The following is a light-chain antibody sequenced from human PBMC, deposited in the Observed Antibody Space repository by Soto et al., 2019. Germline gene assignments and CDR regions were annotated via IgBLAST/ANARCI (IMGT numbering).Light chain of an antibody. Sequence: ELVLTQSPANLSVSPRERATLACKASQSVSGKLAWYQQKPGQAPRLLIYDTSTRATGIPARFSGSGSGTEFTLTISSLQSEDFAVYYCQQYNNWPPITFGQGTRLEIK. CDR2: DTS. CDR3: QQYNNWPPIT. J-gene: IGKJ5*01. CDR1: QSVSGK. V-gene: IGKV3-15*01.